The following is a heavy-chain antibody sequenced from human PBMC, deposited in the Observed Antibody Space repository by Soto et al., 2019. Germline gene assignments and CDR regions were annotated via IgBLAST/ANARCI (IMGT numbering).Heavy chain of an antibody. J-gene: IGHJ5*02. V-gene: IGHV3-23*01. D-gene: IGHD6-13*01. Sequence: EVQLLESGGGLVQPGGSLRLSCAASGFTFSSYAMSWVRQAPGKGLEWVSAISGSGGSTYYADSVKGRFTISRDNSKNTLYLQMNRLRAEDTAVYYCAKDHEYIRRWLSSKNWFDPWGQGTLVTVSS. CDR2: ISGSGGST. CDR3: AKDHEYIRRWLSSKNWFDP. CDR1: GFTFSSYA.